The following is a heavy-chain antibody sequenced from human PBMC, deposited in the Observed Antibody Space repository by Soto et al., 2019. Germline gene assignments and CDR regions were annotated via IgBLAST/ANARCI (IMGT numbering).Heavy chain of an antibody. CDR2: INHSGST. Sequence: SETLSLTCAVYGGSFSGYCWSWIRQPPGKGLEWIGEINHSGSTNYNPSLKSRVTISVDTSKNQFSLKLSSVTAADTAVYYCARGEYSSSHFDYWGQGTLVTVSS. V-gene: IGHV4-34*01. J-gene: IGHJ4*02. CDR3: ARGEYSSSHFDY. D-gene: IGHD6-6*01. CDR1: GGSFSGYC.